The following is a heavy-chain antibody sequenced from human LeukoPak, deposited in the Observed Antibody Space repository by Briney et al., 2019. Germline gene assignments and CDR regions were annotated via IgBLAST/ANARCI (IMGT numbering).Heavy chain of an antibody. Sequence: GGSQRLSQAASGFTFSSYWMHWVRQAPGKGLVRVTRINSVGCSTSYADSVKGRFTNSRDNAKNTLYLQMNSLRAEDTAVYYCARDTGYYGSGSYYQPYNWFDPWGQGTLVTVSS. D-gene: IGHD3-10*01. CDR2: INSVGCST. J-gene: IGHJ5*02. CDR1: GFTFSSYW. CDR3: ARDTGYYGSGSYYQPYNWFDP. V-gene: IGHV3-74*01.